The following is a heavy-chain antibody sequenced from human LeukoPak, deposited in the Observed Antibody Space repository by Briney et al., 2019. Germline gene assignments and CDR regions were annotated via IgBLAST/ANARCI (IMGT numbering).Heavy chain of an antibody. CDR3: ARGLLGYFDY. CDR2: ISYDGSNK. D-gene: IGHD7-27*01. J-gene: IGHJ4*02. CDR1: GFTFSSYS. V-gene: IGHV3-30*03. Sequence: GGSLRLSCAASGFTFSSYSMNWVRQAPGKGLEWVAVISYDGSNKYYADSVKGRFTISRDNSKNTLYLQMNSLRAEDTAVYYCARGLLGYFDYWGQGTLVTVSS.